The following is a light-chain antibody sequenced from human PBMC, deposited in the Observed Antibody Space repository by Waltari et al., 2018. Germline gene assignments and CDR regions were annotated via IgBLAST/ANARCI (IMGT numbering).Light chain of an antibody. J-gene: IGKJ1*01. V-gene: IGKV3-20*01. CDR2: GAS. Sequence: EIVLTQSPGTLSLSPGERATLSCRTIQSVTSNYLAWYQQKPGQGPRLLIYGASSRATGIPDRFSGSGSGTDFTLTISRLEPEDFAVYYCQQYGSSPRTFGQGTKVEIK. CDR1: QSVTSNY. CDR3: QQYGSSPRT.